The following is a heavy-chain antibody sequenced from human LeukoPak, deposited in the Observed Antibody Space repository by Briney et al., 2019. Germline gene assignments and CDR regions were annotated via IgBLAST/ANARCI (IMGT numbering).Heavy chain of an antibody. CDR2: ISYDGSNK. J-gene: IGHJ4*02. D-gene: IGHD5-24*01. Sequence: SGGSLRLSCAASGFHFSSYAMHWVRQAPGKGLEWVAVISYDGSNKYYADSVKGRFTISRDNSKNTLYLQMNSLRAEDTAVYYCARDRDGYNSDYWGQGTLVTVSS. CDR3: ARDRDGYNSDY. CDR1: GFHFSSYA. V-gene: IGHV3-30-3*01.